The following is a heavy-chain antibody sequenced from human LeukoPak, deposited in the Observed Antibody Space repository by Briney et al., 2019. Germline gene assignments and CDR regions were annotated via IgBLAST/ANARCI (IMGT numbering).Heavy chain of an antibody. CDR3: ARRVVTGGSYNWFDP. Sequence: ASVKVSCKASGYTFTSYYMHWVRQAPGQGLEWMGIINPSGGSTSYAQKFQGRVTMTRDTSTGTVYMELSSLRSEDTAVYYCARRVVTGGSYNWFDPWGQGTLVTVSS. J-gene: IGHJ5*02. CDR2: INPSGGST. CDR1: GYTFTSYY. D-gene: IGHD1-1*01. V-gene: IGHV1-46*01.